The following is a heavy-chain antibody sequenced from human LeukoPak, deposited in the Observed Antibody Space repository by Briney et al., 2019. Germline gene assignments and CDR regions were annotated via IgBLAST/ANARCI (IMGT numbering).Heavy chain of an antibody. CDR2: ISGYNGNT. Sequence: ASVKISCKASGYSFSYFGINWVRQAPGQGLEWMGWISGYNGNTNYAQKSEGRLTLTTDTATSTVYMELRNLRSDDTAVYYCARGLDAAAGLANFDYWGQGTLVTVSS. V-gene: IGHV1-18*01. J-gene: IGHJ4*02. CDR1: GYSFSYFG. CDR3: ARGLDAAAGLANFDY. D-gene: IGHD6-25*01.